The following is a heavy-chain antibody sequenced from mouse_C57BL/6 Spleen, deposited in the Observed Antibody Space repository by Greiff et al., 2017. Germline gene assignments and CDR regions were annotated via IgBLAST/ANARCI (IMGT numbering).Heavy chain of an antibody. CDR1: GLSLSTLGMG. V-gene: IGHV8-8*01. J-gene: IGHJ1*03. Sequence: QVTLKESGPGILQPSQTPSLTCSFSGLSLSTLGMGVGWIRQPSGKGLEWLAHIWWDDDKYYNPALKSRLPISKDTSKNQVFLKIANVDTADTATYYCARINYYGSSYWYFDVWGTGTTVTVSS. D-gene: IGHD1-1*01. CDR3: ARINYYGSSYWYFDV. CDR2: IWWDDDK.